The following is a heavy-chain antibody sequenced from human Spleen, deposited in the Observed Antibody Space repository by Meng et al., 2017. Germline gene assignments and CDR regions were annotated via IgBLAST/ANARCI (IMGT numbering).Heavy chain of an antibody. J-gene: IGHJ4*02. Sequence: GESLKIFCAASGFTFSSYSMNWVRQAPGKGLEWVSSISSSSSYIYYADSVKGRFTISRDNAKNSLYLQMNNLRADDTAVYYCARELIYGDWGQGTLVTVSS. D-gene: IGHD3-10*01. CDR3: ARELIYGD. CDR2: ISSSSSYI. V-gene: IGHV3-21*01. CDR1: GFTFSSYS.